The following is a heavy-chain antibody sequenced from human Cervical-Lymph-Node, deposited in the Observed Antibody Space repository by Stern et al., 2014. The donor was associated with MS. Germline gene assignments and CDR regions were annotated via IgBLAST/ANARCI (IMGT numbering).Heavy chain of an antibody. CDR3: ATGAHGMDV. CDR1: GDTLSTHT. D-gene: IGHD3-10*01. CDR2: IIPVFDAP. Sequence: VQLEESGAEVKKVGSSVKVSCKASGDTLSTHTINWVRQAPGQGLEWMGGIIPVFDAPNYAQKFQGRVRITSDEITNTAHMELSSLRSEDTAIYYCATGAHGMDVWGQGTAVTVSS. V-gene: IGHV1-69*01. J-gene: IGHJ6*02.